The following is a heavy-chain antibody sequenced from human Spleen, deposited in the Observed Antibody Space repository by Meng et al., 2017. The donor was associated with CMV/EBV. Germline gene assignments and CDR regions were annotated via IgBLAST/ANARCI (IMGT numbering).Heavy chain of an antibody. Sequence: HVQLVQSGGEVKRTGASVKVSCKASGYIFTSYGISWVRQAPGQGLEWMGWISGNNGNTSYVQKFQGRVTMTIDTSTSTAYMELRLRSDDTAVYYCARDASFGGNWFDPWGQGTLVTVSS. D-gene: IGHD3-10*01. J-gene: IGHJ5*02. V-gene: IGHV1-18*01. CDR2: ISGNNGNT. CDR1: GYIFTSYG. CDR3: ARDASFGGNWFDP.